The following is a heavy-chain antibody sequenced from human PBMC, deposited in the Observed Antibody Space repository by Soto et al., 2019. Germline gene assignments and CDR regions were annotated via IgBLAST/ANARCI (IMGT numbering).Heavy chain of an antibody. D-gene: IGHD2-2*01. CDR1: GFTFSSYA. J-gene: IGHJ6*02. CDR3: AKDRGIVVVPAAIAV. Sequence: VGSLRLSCAASGFTFSSYAMSWVRQAPGNGLEWVSAISGSGGSTYYTDSVKSRFTISRDNSKNTLYLQMNSLRAEDTAVYYCAKDRGIVVVPAAIAVWGQGTTVTVSS. CDR2: ISGSGGST. V-gene: IGHV3-23*01.